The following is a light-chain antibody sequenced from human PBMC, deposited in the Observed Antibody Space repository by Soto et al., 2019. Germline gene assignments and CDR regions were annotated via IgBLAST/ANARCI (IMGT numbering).Light chain of an antibody. CDR3: SSYAGGDNFVV. V-gene: IGLV2-8*01. CDR2: DVI. CDR1: SSDVGSYNF. Sequence: QSALTQPPSASGSPGQSVTISCTGTSSDVGSYNFVSWYQHHPGKAPKLMLYDVIKRPSGVPDRFSGSKSGNTASLTVSGLQAEEEADYYCSSYAGGDNFVVFGGGTKLTVL. J-gene: IGLJ2*01.